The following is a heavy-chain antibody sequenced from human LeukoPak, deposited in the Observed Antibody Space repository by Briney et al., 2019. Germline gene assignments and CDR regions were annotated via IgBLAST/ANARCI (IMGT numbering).Heavy chain of an antibody. V-gene: IGHV1-2*02. CDR2: INPHSGGT. CDR1: GYTFTDYY. CDR3: AREGNGLLSKDLDY. J-gene: IGHJ4*02. D-gene: IGHD2-15*01. Sequence: ASVKVSCKASGYTFTDYYIHWVRQAPGQGLEWMGYINPHSGGTSSPQKFQGRVTMTADASISTAYMELSRLTSDDTAVYYCAREGNGLLSKDLDYWGQGTLVTVSS.